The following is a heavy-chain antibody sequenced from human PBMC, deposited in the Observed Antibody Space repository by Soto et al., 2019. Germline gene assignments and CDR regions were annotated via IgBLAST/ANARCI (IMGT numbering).Heavy chain of an antibody. J-gene: IGHJ4*02. CDR3: ARETDTSMVDY. Sequence: QVQLVQSGAEVKKPGASVKVSCQTSGYNFSAYYFNWVRQAAGQGPEWMGWLNPRNGQTGYVQKFRGRVTMTRDTSIANVYLELSRLTSEDTAIYFCARETDTSMVDYWGQGTLVTVSS. V-gene: IGHV1-8*01. CDR2: LNPRNGQT. CDR1: GYNFSAYY. D-gene: IGHD5-18*01.